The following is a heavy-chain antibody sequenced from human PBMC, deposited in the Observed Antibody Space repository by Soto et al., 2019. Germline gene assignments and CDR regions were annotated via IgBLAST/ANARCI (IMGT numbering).Heavy chain of an antibody. Sequence: HPGGSLRLSCAASGFTFSSYAMSWVRQAPGKGLEWVSAISGSGGSTYYAESVKGRFTISRDNSKNTLYLQMNSLRAEDTAVYYCAKVSHRNVLRFLEWFGRVPNYWGQGTLVTVSS. CDR3: AKVSHRNVLRFLEWFGRVPNY. CDR2: ISGSGGST. D-gene: IGHD3-3*01. V-gene: IGHV3-23*01. CDR1: GFTFSSYA. J-gene: IGHJ4*02.